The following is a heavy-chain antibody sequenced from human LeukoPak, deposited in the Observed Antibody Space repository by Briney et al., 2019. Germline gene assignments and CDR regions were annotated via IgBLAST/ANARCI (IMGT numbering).Heavy chain of an antibody. D-gene: IGHD2-15*01. CDR1: GFTFSSYG. Sequence: GGSLRLSCAASGFTFSSYGMHWVRQAPGKGLEWVAVIWYDGSNKYSAGSVKGRFTSSRDNSKNTLYLQMNSLRAEDTAVYYCARGSQSLGYCSGGSCRAKIFDYWGQGTLVTVSS. J-gene: IGHJ4*02. CDR3: ARGSQSLGYCSGGSCRAKIFDY. V-gene: IGHV3-33*01. CDR2: IWYDGSNK.